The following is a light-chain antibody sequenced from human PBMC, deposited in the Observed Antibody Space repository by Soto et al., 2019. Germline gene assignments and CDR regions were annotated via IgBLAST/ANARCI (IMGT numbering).Light chain of an antibody. V-gene: IGLV9-49*01. CDR1: SDYNDYK. J-gene: IGLJ2*01. CDR2: VGTGEIVG. Sequence: QLVLTQPPSASASLGASVTLTCTVSSDYNDYKVDWYQQRPGKGPRFVMRVGTGEIVGSKGDGIPDRFSVLGSGLNRYLTIKNIQEEDESDYHCGADHGSGTNFVYVFGGGTKVTVL. CDR3: GADHGSGTNFVYV.